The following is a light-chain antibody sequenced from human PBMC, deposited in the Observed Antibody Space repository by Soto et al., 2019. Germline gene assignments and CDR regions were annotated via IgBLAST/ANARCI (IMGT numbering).Light chain of an antibody. V-gene: IGKV3-20*01. Sequence: EIVLTQSPGTLSLSPGERATLSCRARQSVSSSYLAWYQQKPGQAPRLLIYGASSRATGIPDRFSGSGSGTDFTLTISRLEPEDFAVYYCQQYGSSPFLTFGGGTKVDIK. CDR1: QSVSSSY. J-gene: IGKJ4*01. CDR3: QQYGSSPFLT. CDR2: GAS.